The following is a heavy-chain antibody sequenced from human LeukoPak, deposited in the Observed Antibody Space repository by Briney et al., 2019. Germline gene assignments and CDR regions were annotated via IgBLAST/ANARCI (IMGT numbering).Heavy chain of an antibody. CDR2: ITSSGSVI. CDR3: ARGLLTTEWLLHYWFFDL. J-gene: IGHJ2*01. Sequence: GGSLRLSCAASGFTFGDYYMSWIRQAPGKRLEWVSYITSSGSVIYYADFVKGRFTISRDNAKDSLYLQMNSLRAEDTAVYYCARGLLTTEWLLHYWFFDLWGRGTLVTVSS. D-gene: IGHD3-22*01. CDR1: GFTFGDYY. V-gene: IGHV3-11*04.